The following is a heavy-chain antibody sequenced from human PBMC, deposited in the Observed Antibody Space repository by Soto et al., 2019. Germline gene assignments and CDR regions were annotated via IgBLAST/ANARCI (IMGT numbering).Heavy chain of an antibody. Sequence: SETLSLTCTVSGGSVSSGSYYWSWIRQPPGKGLEWIGYIYYSGSTNYNPSLKSRVTISVDTSKNQFSLKLSSVTAADTAVYYCARAHYDILTGPIDYWGQGTLVTVSS. V-gene: IGHV4-61*01. CDR1: GGSVSSGSYY. CDR2: IYYSGST. CDR3: ARAHYDILTGPIDY. D-gene: IGHD3-9*01. J-gene: IGHJ4*02.